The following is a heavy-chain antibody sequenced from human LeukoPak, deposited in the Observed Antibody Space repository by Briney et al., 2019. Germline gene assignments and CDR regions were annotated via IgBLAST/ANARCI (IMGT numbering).Heavy chain of an antibody. CDR2: INPNSGGT. CDR1: GYTFTGYY. CDR3: ARVPAAIRRDAFDI. V-gene: IGHV1-2*02. D-gene: IGHD2-2*01. J-gene: IGHJ3*02. Sequence: ASVKVSCKASGYTFTGYYMHWVRQAPGQGLEWMGWINPNSGGTNYAQKFQGRVTMTRDTSISTAYMELSRLRSDDTAVYYCARVPAAIRRDAFDIWGQGTMVTVSS.